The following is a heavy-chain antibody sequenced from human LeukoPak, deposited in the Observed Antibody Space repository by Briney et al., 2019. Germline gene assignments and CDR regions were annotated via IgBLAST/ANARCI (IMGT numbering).Heavy chain of an antibody. CDR3: ARGTGYIDGWYYFDY. D-gene: IGHD6-19*01. V-gene: IGHV3-23*01. Sequence: GGSLRLSCAASGFSFNNYAMSWVRQAPGKGLEWVSGIGDRITTYYGDSVKGRFIISRDNSKNSVYLQMNSLRAEDTAFYYCARGTGYIDGWYYFDYWGQGTLVTVSS. CDR1: GFSFNNYA. CDR2: IGDRITT. J-gene: IGHJ4*02.